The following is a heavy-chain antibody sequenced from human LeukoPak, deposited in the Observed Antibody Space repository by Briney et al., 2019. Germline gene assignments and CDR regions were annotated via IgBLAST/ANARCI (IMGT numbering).Heavy chain of an antibody. V-gene: IGHV4-59*01. D-gene: IGHD6-13*01. Sequence: SETLSLTCTVSGGSISSYHWSWIRQPPERGLEWIGYIFYRGGTQYNPSLKSRVTISVDTSKNQFPLKLSPVTAADTAVYYCPSSVSGAAAPGHFGFWGQGTLVTVSS. CDR3: PSSVSGAAAPGHFGF. CDR2: IFYRGGT. J-gene: IGHJ4*02. CDR1: GGSISSYH.